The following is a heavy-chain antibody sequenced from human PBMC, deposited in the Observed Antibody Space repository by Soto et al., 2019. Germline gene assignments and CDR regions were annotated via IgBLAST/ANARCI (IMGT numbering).Heavy chain of an antibody. J-gene: IGHJ6*02. V-gene: IGHV3-33*01. CDR1: GFTFSSYG. D-gene: IGHD3-22*01. Sequence: GGSLRLSCAASGFTFSSYGMHWVRQAPGKGLEWVAVIWYDGSNKYYADSVKGRFTISRDNSKNTLYLQMNSLRAEDTAVYYCARDPTGGYYDSSGYYYTQDYYYYYGMDVWGQGTTVTVSS. CDR2: IWYDGSNK. CDR3: ARDPTGGYYDSSGYYYTQDYYYYYGMDV.